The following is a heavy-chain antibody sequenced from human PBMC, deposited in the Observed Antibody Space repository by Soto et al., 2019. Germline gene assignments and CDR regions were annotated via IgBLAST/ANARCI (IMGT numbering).Heavy chain of an antibody. J-gene: IGHJ4*02. V-gene: IGHV3-23*01. CDR3: AKKLCPDDYGDFPPPPHDH. D-gene: IGHD4-17*01. CDR1: GFTFSSYA. CDR2: ISGSGGST. Sequence: PGGSLRLSCAASGFTFSSYAMSWVRQAPGKGLEWVSAISGSGGSTYYADSVKGRFTISRDNPKNTLYLQMNSLRAEDTAVYYRAKKLCPDDYGDFPPPPHDHWGQGTLVTVSS.